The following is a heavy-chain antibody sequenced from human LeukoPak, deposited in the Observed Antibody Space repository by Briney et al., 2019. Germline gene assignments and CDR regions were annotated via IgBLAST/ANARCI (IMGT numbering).Heavy chain of an antibody. CDR2: INPNSGGA. V-gene: IGHV1-2*02. D-gene: IGHD3-22*01. CDR3: ARAPLYYYDSSGYPPPFDY. Sequence: ASVKVSCKASGYTFTGYYMHWVRQAPGQGLEWMGWINPNSGGANYAQKLQGRVTMTRDTSISTAYMELSRLRSDDTAVYYCARAPLYYYDSSGYPPPFDYWGQGTLVTVSS. J-gene: IGHJ4*02. CDR1: GYTFTGYY.